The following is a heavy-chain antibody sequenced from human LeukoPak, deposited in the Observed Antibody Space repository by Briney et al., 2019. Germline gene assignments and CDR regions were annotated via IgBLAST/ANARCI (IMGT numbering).Heavy chain of an antibody. D-gene: IGHD2-15*01. Sequence: PGGSLRLSCAASGFTFSSYAMSWVRQAPGKGLEWVSAISGSGGSTYYADSVKGRFTISRDNSKNTLYLQMNSLRAGDTAVYYCAKVPFGFCSGGSCPFSYWGQGTLVTVSS. CDR1: GFTFSSYA. CDR3: AKVPFGFCSGGSCPFSY. CDR2: ISGSGGST. V-gene: IGHV3-23*01. J-gene: IGHJ4*02.